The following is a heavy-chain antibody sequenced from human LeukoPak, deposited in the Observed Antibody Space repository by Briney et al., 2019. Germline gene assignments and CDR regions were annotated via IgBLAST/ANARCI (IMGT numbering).Heavy chain of an antibody. CDR2: IIPIFGTA. D-gene: IGHD3-10*01. V-gene: IGHV1-69*01. J-gene: IGHJ1*01. Sequence: SVKVSCKASGGTFSSYAISWVRQAPGQGLEWMGGIIPIFGTANYAQKFQGRVTITADESTSTAYMELSSLRSEDTAVYYCARVRSYYGSGSYFGSLYYMDVWGQGTLATVSS. CDR1: GGTFSSYA. CDR3: ARVRSYYGSGSYFGSLYYMDV.